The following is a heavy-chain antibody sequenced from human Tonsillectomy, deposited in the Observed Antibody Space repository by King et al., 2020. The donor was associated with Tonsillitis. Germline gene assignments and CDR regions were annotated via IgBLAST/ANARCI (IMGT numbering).Heavy chain of an antibody. CDR3: AKDGPQLDY. J-gene: IGHJ4*02. CDR2: IQYDGSNK. CDR1: GFTFSSYG. Sequence: VQLVESGGGVVQPGGSLRLSCAASGFTFSSYGMHWVRQAPGKGLEWVAFIQYDGSNKYYADSVKGRFTISRDNSKNTVYLQMNSLRAEDTAVYYCAKDGPQLDYWGQGTLVTVSS. V-gene: IGHV3-30*02.